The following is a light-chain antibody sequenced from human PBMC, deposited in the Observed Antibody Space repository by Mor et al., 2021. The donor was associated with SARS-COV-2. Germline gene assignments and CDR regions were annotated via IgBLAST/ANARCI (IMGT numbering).Light chain of an antibody. J-gene: IGKJ2*01. V-gene: IGKV4-1*01. CDR3: QQYYSTPPYT. Sequence: TINCKSSQSVLYSSNNKNYLAWYQQKPGQPPKLLIYWASTRESGVPDRFSGSGSGTDFTLTISSLQAEDVAVYYCQQYYSTPPYTFGQGTKLE. CDR1: QSVLYSSNNKNY. CDR2: WAS.